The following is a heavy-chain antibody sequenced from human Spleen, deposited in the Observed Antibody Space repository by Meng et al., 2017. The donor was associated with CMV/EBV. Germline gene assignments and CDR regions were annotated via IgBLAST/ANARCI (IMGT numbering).Heavy chain of an antibody. Sequence: SETLSLTCTVSGDSIRSYHWSWIRQPPGKGLEWIGYAFHSGTTNKNPSLQSRVMISVDTSKNHFSLRLRSVAAADTAVYYCARVALGTSEAFDIWGQGTMVTVSS. J-gene: IGHJ3*02. D-gene: IGHD1-14*01. CDR2: AFHSGTT. CDR3: ARVALGTSEAFDI. CDR1: GDSIRSYH. V-gene: IGHV4-59*01.